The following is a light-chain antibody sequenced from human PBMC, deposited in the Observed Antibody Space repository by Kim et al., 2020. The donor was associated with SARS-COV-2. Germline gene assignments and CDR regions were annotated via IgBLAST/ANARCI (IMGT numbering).Light chain of an antibody. CDR2: GAS. J-gene: IGKJ2*01. V-gene: IGKV3-15*01. Sequence: SPGVGATLSCRASQSVGRNLAWYQQKPGQPTRLLFYGASTRATGTPGRFSGSGSGTEFTLTISSPQSEDYAVYYCLQYDNWPPKYTFGQGTKLEIK. CDR1: QSVGRN. CDR3: LQYDNWPPKYT.